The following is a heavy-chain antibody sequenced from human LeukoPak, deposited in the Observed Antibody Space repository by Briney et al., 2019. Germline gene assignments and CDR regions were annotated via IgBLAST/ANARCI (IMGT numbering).Heavy chain of an antibody. D-gene: IGHD1-26*01. V-gene: IGHV3-33*01. CDR2: IWYDGSSK. J-gene: IGHJ4*02. CDR3: ARGFGSGSY. Sequence: GGSLRLSCAASGFSFSSYGMHWVRQAPGKGLEWVAIIWYDGSSKYYADSVKGRFTISRDNSKNTLYLQMNSLRAEDTAVYYCARGFGSGSYWGQGTLVTVSS. CDR1: GFSFSSYG.